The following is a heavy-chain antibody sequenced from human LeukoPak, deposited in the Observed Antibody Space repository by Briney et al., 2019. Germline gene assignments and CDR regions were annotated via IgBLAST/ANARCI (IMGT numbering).Heavy chain of an antibody. CDR1: GGSFSGYY. CDR3: ARLDRGTDGYNPVY. J-gene: IGHJ4*02. V-gene: IGHV4-34*01. Sequence: PSETLSLTCAVYGGSFSGYYWSWIRQSPGKGLEWIGEINHSGNTNYNPSLKSRVTISGDTSKKQFSLKLNSVTAADTAVYYCARLDRGTDGYNPVYWGQGTLVTVSS. CDR2: INHSGNT. D-gene: IGHD5-24*01.